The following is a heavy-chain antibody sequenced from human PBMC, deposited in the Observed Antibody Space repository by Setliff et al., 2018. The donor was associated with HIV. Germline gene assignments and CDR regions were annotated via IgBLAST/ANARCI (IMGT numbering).Heavy chain of an antibody. Sequence: GGSLRLSCAASGFTFSRSWMTWVRQAPGEGLEWVANIKQDGSEKYYVDSVKGRFTISRDNAKNSLYLQMNSLRAEDTAVYYCATKITAAGNYYFDYWGQGTLVTSPQ. CDR1: GFTFSRSW. V-gene: IGHV3-7*01. CDR3: ATKITAAGNYYFDY. D-gene: IGHD6-13*01. CDR2: IKQDGSEK. J-gene: IGHJ4*02.